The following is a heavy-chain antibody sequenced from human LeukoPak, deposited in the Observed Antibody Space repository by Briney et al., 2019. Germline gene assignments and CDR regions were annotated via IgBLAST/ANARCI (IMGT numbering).Heavy chain of an antibody. Sequence: GGSLRLSCAASGFIVSSNYMSWVRQAPGKGLEWVSVTYSGGSTYYADSVKGRFTISRDNSKNTLYLQMESLRAEDTAVYYCARGYCSGGSCYDDAFDIWGQGTMVTVSS. CDR2: TYSGGST. D-gene: IGHD2-15*01. V-gene: IGHV3-53*01. CDR1: GFIVSSNY. CDR3: ARGYCSGGSCYDDAFDI. J-gene: IGHJ3*02.